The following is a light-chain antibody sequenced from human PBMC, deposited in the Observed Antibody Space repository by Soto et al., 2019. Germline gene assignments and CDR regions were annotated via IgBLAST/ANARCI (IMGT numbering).Light chain of an antibody. Sequence: EIVLTQSPDTLSLSPGESATLSCWASQSVRSSLAWYQQKPGQSPRLLIYDASNRATDIPARFSGSGSGTDFTLTISSLEPEDFAVYYCQQRGSWPLTFGQGTRLEIK. CDR3: QQRGSWPLT. CDR1: QSVRSS. CDR2: DAS. V-gene: IGKV3-11*01. J-gene: IGKJ5*01.